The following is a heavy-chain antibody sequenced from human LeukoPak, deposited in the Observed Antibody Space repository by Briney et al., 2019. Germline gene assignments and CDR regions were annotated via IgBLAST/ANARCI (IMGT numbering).Heavy chain of an antibody. J-gene: IGHJ4*02. CDR3: ARAGGTSWADY. V-gene: IGHV3-7*01. Sequence: GGSLRLSCAASGFTFSSYWMTWVRQVPGKGLEWVANIKQDGSEKNYVDAVKGRFTISRDNAKNSVYLQMNSLRAEDTAVYYCARAGGTSWADYWGQGTLVTVSS. CDR1: GFTFSSYW. CDR2: IKQDGSEK. D-gene: IGHD6-13*01.